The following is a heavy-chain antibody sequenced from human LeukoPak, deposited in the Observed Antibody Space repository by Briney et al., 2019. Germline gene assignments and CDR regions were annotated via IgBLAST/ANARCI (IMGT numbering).Heavy chain of an antibody. CDR3: ARMVRGGNWFDP. D-gene: IGHD3-10*01. CDR2: INPNSGGT. Sequence: ASVKVSCKASGYTFTGYYMHWVRQAPGQGLEWMGWINPNSGGTNYAQKFQGRVTTTRDTSISTAYMELSRLRSDDTAVYYCARMVRGGNWFDPWGQGTLVTVSS. V-gene: IGHV1-2*02. CDR1: GYTFTGYY. J-gene: IGHJ5*02.